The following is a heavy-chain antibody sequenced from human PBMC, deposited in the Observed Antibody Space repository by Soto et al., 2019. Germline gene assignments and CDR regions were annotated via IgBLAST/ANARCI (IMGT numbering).Heavy chain of an antibody. CDR2: INAANGDT. CDR1: GYTFTSYG. Sequence: ASVKVSCKASGYTFTSYGIHWVRQAPGQRLEWMGWINAANGDTKYSPKFQGRVTITRDTAASTAYMELSSLRSEDTAVYYCVRRHVSATGIDWFDPWGQGTLVTVSS. CDR3: VRRHVSATGIDWFDP. J-gene: IGHJ5*02. V-gene: IGHV1-3*01. D-gene: IGHD6-13*01.